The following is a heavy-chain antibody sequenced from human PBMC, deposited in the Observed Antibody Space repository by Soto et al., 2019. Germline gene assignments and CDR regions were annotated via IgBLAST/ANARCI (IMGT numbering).Heavy chain of an antibody. CDR3: ARVHALCTGNNCYWADFYYYGMDV. Sequence: SVKVSCKASGDTFSSHVISWVRQAPGQGLEWMGGIIPIFGKANYAQKFQGRVTITADESTSTAYMELSSLRFEDTAVYFCARVHALCTGNNCYWADFYYYGMDVWGKGTTVTVSS. CDR2: IIPIFGKA. J-gene: IGHJ6*04. CDR1: GDTFSSHV. V-gene: IGHV1-69*13. D-gene: IGHD2-15*01.